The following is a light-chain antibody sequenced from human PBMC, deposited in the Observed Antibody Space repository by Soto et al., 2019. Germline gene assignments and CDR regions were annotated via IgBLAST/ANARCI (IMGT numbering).Light chain of an antibody. CDR2: RNN. J-gene: IGLJ1*01. Sequence: VLTQPPSASGTPGQRVTISCSGSSSNIGSNYVYWYQQLPGTAPKLLIYRNNQRPSGVPDRFSGSKSGASASLAISGLRSEDEADYYCAAWDDSLSGYVFGTGTKVTVL. CDR3: AAWDDSLSGYV. CDR1: SSNIGSNY. V-gene: IGLV1-47*01.